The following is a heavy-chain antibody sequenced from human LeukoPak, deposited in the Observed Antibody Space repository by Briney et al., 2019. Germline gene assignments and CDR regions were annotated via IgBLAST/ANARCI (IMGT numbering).Heavy chain of an antibody. CDR2: VHSGGRA. V-gene: IGHV3-66*02. Sequence: GGSLRLSCAASGFSVSSNYMTWVRQAPGKGLEWVSVVHSGGRAYYADSVKGRFTTSRDNSKNTLDLQMNSLSVEDTAVYYCVGVETITMVRGASGDVWGKGTTVTVSS. CDR3: VGVETITMVRGASGDV. CDR1: GFSVSSNY. D-gene: IGHD3-10*01. J-gene: IGHJ6*04.